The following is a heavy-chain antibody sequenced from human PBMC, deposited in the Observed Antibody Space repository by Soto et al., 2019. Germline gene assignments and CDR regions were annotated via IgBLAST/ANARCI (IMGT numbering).Heavy chain of an antibody. CDR3: ARHIAAAGKGYYMDV. CDR2: MNPNSGNT. V-gene: IGHV1-8*01. D-gene: IGHD6-13*01. J-gene: IGHJ6*03. Sequence: GASVKVSCKASGYTFTSYDINGVRQATGQGLEWMGWMNPNSGNTGYAQKFQGRVTMTRNTSISTAYMELSSLRSEDTAVYYCARHIAAAGKGYYMDVWGKGTTVTVSS. CDR1: GYTFTSYD.